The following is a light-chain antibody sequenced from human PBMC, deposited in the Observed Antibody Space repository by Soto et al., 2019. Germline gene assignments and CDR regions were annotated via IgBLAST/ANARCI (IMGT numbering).Light chain of an antibody. CDR1: QSVSSY. Sequence: EIVLTQSPATLSLSPGERATLSCRASQSVSSYLAWYQQKPGQAPRLLIYDASNRATGIPARFSGSGSGTDFTLNIRSLEPEDCAVYYCQQRSNWPITFGQGTRLEIK. V-gene: IGKV3-11*01. J-gene: IGKJ5*01. CDR2: DAS. CDR3: QQRSNWPIT.